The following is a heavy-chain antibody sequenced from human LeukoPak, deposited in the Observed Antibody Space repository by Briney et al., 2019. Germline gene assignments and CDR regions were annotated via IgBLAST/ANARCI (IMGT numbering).Heavy chain of an antibody. CDR3: ATNRDCSSGSCYPYYYYYMDV. V-gene: IGHV1-69*05. J-gene: IGHJ6*03. Sequence: SVKVSCKAPGGTFSSYAISWVRQAPGQGLEWMGRIIPIFGTANYAQRFQGRVTITTDESTSTAYMELSSLRSEDTAVYYCATNRDCSSGSCYPYYYYYMDVWGKGTTVTVSS. D-gene: IGHD2-15*01. CDR1: GGTFSSYA. CDR2: IIPIFGTA.